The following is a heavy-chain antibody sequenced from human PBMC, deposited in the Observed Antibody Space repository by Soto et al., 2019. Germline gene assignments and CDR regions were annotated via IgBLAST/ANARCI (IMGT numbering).Heavy chain of an antibody. CDR1: GFTFITYD. CDR3: ARRKERSGPYYLEL. J-gene: IGHJ4*02. CDR2: MNPNNGNA. Sequence: AAVKVSCKASGFTFITYDFSWVRQAAGHGLEWMGWMNPNNGNAGFAQKFRGRINMTRNTSISTAYLELSSLSSDDSAVYFCARRKERSGPYYLELWGQGTQVTV. V-gene: IGHV1-8*01. D-gene: IGHD6-25*01.